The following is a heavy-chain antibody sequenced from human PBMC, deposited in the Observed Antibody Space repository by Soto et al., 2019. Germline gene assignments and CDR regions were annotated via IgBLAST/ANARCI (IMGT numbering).Heavy chain of an antibody. J-gene: IGHJ4*02. Sequence: HPGGSLRLSCAASGFTFSSYAMHWVRQAPGKGLEWVAVISYDGSNKYYADSVKGRFTISRDNSKNTLYLQMNSLRAEDTAVYYCASLNYDILTGYQDFDYWGQGTLVTVSS. D-gene: IGHD3-9*01. V-gene: IGHV3-30-3*01. CDR3: ASLNYDILTGYQDFDY. CDR2: ISYDGSNK. CDR1: GFTFSSYA.